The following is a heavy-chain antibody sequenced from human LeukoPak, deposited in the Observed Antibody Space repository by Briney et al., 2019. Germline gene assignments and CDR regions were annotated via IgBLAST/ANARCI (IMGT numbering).Heavy chain of an antibody. CDR2: IYSGGST. J-gene: IGHJ3*02. CDR1: GFTVSSNY. Sequence: GGSLRLSCAASGFTVSSNYMSWVRQAPGKGLEWVSVIYSGGSTYYADSVKGRFTISRDNSKNTLYLQMNSLRAEDTAVYYSASEDYYDSSGYRPNGAFDIWGQGTMVTVSS. CDR3: ASEDYYDSSGYRPNGAFDI. D-gene: IGHD3-22*01. V-gene: IGHV3-53*01.